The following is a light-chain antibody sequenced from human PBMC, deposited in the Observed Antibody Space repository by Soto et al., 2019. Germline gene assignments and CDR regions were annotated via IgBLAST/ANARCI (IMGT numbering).Light chain of an antibody. Sequence: DIQMTQSPSTLSASVGDRVTITCRASQSISSWLAWYQQKPGKATKLLIYKASSLESGVPSRFSGSGSGTEFTLTISRLQPDDFATYYCQQYNSYSFTFGGGTKVEIK. CDR3: QQYNSYSFT. CDR2: KAS. CDR1: QSISSW. V-gene: IGKV1-5*03. J-gene: IGKJ4*01.